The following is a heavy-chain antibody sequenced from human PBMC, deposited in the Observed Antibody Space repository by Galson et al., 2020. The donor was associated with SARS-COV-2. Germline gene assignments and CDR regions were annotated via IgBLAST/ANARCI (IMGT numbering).Heavy chain of an antibody. V-gene: IGHV1-3*01. CDR3: ARDWQDIGVATSGFDP. J-gene: IGHJ5*02. D-gene: IGHD2-2*01. Sequence: ASVKVSCKASGYTFTSYAMHWVRQAPGQRLEWMGWINAGNGNTKYSQKFQGRVTITMDTSASTAYMALSSLRSEDTAVYYCARDWQDIGVATSGFDPWGHGTLVTVSS. CDR1: GYTFTSYA. CDR2: INAGNGNT.